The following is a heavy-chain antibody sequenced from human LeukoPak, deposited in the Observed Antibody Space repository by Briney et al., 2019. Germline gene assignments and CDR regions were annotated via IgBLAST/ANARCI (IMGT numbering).Heavy chain of an antibody. CDR2: INHSGST. Sequence: SETMSLTCAVYGGSFSGYYWSWIRQPPGKGLEWIGEINHSGSTNYNPSLKSRVTISVDTSKNQFSLKLSSVTAADTAVYYCARGTGWLQALDYWGQGTLVTVSS. CDR1: GGSFSGYY. D-gene: IGHD5-12*01. V-gene: IGHV4-34*01. CDR3: ARGTGWLQALDY. J-gene: IGHJ4*02.